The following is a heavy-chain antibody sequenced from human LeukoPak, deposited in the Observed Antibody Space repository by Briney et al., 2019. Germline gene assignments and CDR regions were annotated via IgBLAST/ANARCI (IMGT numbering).Heavy chain of an antibody. V-gene: IGHV4-59*11. J-gene: IGHJ5*02. D-gene: IGHD2-2*01. CDR1: VDSLSRHY. Sequence: SETLSLTCTVSVDSLSRHYWNCVPHPPGRGLECVGYLYYSGSTKHNPPHKRRVSISVDTSNNQLSLKLPSVTAADTAVYYCARWGYCSSPSCYGLDPWGQGTLVTVSS. CDR3: ARWGYCSSPSCYGLDP. CDR2: LYYSGST.